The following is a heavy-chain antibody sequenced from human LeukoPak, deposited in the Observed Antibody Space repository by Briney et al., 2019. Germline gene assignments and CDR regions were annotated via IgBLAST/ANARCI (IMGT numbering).Heavy chain of an antibody. CDR1: GYSFTSYG. Sequence: ASVKVSCKASGYSFTSYGISWVRQAPGQGLDWMGWISAYNGNTNYAQKLQGRVTMTTDTYTSTAYVELRRLRSDDTAVYYCARDPPQHLTRVCFDPWGQGTLVTVSS. J-gene: IGHJ5*02. D-gene: IGHD6-13*01. CDR2: ISAYNGNT. V-gene: IGHV1-18*04. CDR3: ARDPPQHLTRVCFDP.